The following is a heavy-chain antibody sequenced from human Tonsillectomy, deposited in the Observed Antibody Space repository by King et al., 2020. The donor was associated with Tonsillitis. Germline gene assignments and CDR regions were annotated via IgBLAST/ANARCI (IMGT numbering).Heavy chain of an antibody. CDR3: ARDRYDILTGYYLYYHYGMDV. CDR2: IYSGGST. CDR1: GFTVSSNY. Sequence: EVQLVESGGGLIQPGGSLRLSCAASGFTVSSNYMSWVRQAPGKGLEWVSVIYSGGSTYYADSVKGRFTISRENSKNTLYLQMNSLRAEDTAVYYCARDRYDILTGYYLYYHYGMDVWGQGTTVTVSS. V-gene: IGHV3-53*01. D-gene: IGHD3-9*01. J-gene: IGHJ6*02.